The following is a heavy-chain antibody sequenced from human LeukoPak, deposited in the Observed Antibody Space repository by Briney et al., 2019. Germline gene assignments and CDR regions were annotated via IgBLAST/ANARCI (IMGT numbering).Heavy chain of an antibody. CDR2: IFHSGST. Sequence: SETLSLTCTVSGYSLTSGYYWGWIRQPPGKGLEWIASIFHSGSTFYNPSVKSRVTISVDTSKNQFSLTLSSVTAADTAVYYCARQLVVVAPAWFDPWGQGTLVTVSS. CDR3: ARQLVVVAPAWFDP. V-gene: IGHV4-38-2*02. CDR1: GYSLTSGYY. D-gene: IGHD2-15*01. J-gene: IGHJ5*02.